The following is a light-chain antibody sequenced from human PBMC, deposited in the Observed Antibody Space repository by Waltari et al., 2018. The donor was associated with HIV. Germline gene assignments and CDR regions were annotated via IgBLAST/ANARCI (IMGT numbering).Light chain of an antibody. V-gene: IGLV1-44*01. Sequence: QSVLTQPPSASGTPGQRVTISCSGSNSNIGSSTVNWYQQFSGTAPKLLIYNNNQRPEGVPDRFSGSKSGTSASLAISGLQSEDEADDYCAAWDDSVRGRVVFGGGTKLTVL. CDR1: NSNIGSST. CDR2: NNN. J-gene: IGLJ2*01. CDR3: AAWDDSVRGRVV.